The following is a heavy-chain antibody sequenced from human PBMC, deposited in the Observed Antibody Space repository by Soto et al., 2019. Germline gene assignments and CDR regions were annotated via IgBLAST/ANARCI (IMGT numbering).Heavy chain of an antibody. CDR2: IHYSGST. J-gene: IGHJ5*02. D-gene: IGHD3-16*02. CDR3: AGLQSTRLSGVDP. Sequence: QVQLQESGPGLVKPSQTLSLTCTVSGGSISSGDYYWSWIRQPPGKGLEWIGYIHYSGSTYYNPSPTRRVTISVDTPKTQFSLKLSSVTAADTAVYYCAGLQSTRLSGVDPWGQGTLVTVSS. CDR1: GGSISSGDYY. V-gene: IGHV4-30-4*01.